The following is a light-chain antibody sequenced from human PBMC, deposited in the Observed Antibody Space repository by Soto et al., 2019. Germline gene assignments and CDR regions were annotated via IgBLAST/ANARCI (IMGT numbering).Light chain of an antibody. CDR2: DAS. J-gene: IGKJ3*01. Sequence: EIVLTQSPATLSLSPGERATLSCRASQSVSSYLAWYQQKPGQAPRLLIFDASNRATGIPARFSGSGSGTDFTHTINSLEPEDFEVYYCQQRSDWPPRLTFRPGTKVDIK. CDR3: QQRSDWPPRLT. V-gene: IGKV3-11*01. CDR1: QSVSSY.